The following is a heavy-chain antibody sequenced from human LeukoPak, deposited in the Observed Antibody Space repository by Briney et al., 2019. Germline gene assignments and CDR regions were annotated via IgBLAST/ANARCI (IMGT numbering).Heavy chain of an antibody. Sequence: GGSLRLSCAASGFTFSSYGMHWVCQAPGKGLEWVAFIRYHGSNKYYADSVKGRFTISRDNSKNTLYLQMNSLRAEDTAVYYCACWARSGGSCYKWGQGTLVTVSS. J-gene: IGHJ4*02. CDR2: IRYHGSNK. CDR1: GFTFSSYG. CDR3: ACWARSGGSCYK. D-gene: IGHD2-15*01. V-gene: IGHV3-30*02.